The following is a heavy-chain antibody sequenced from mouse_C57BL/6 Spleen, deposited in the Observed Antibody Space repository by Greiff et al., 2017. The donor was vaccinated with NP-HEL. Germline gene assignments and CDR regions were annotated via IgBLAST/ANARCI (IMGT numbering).Heavy chain of an antibody. V-gene: IGHV1-55*01. CDR3: ARITTVVATKWYFDV. D-gene: IGHD1-1*01. J-gene: IGHJ1*03. Sequence: QVQLKQPGAELVKPGASVKMSCKASGYTFTSYWITWVKQRPGQGLAWIGDLYPGSGSTNYNEKFKSKATLTVDTSSSTAYMQLSSLTSEDSAVYYCARITTVVATKWYFDVWGTGTTVTVSS. CDR2: LYPGSGST. CDR1: GYTFTSYW.